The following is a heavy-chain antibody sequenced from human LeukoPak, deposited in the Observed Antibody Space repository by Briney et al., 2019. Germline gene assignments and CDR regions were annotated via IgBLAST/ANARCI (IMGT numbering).Heavy chain of an antibody. D-gene: IGHD6-19*01. CDR3: ARAQWLAHDVFDI. V-gene: IGHV4-61*01. CDR1: GGSISSGSLSSRY. CDR2: IHYSGST. Sequence: SETLSLTCSVSGGSISSGSLSSRYWSWIRQPPGKGLQWIGYIHYSGSTNYNPSLKSRVTISVDTSKNQFSLKVNSVTAADTAVYYCARAQWLAHDVFDIWGQGTMVTVSS. J-gene: IGHJ3*02.